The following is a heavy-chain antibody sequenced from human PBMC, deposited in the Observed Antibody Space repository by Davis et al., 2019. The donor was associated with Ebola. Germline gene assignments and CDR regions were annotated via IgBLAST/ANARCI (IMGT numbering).Heavy chain of an antibody. CDR2: IYYSGST. Sequence: SETLSLTCTVSGGSISSYYWSWIRQPPGKGLEWIGYIYYSGSTNYNPSLKSRVTISVDTSKNQFSLKLSSVTAADTAVYYCARGVRYSYDYRYYYYGMDVWGQGTTVTVSS. CDR3: ARGVRYSYDYRYYYYGMDV. V-gene: IGHV4-59*08. CDR1: GGSISSYY. J-gene: IGHJ6*02. D-gene: IGHD5-18*01.